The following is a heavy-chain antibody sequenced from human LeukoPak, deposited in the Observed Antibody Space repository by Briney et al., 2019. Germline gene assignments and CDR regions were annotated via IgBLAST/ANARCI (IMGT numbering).Heavy chain of an antibody. V-gene: IGHV1-2*02. J-gene: IGHJ6*03. CDR1: VYTFTDYY. CDR3: ARARLTYCSGGSCYSGSYMDV. D-gene: IGHD2-15*01. CDR2: INPNSGGT. Sequence: ASVTVSFKSSVYTFTDYYMHWVRQAPGQGREWMGWINPNSGGTNYAQKFQGRVTMTRDTSISTAYMELSRLRSDDTAVYYCARARLTYCSGGSCYSGSYMDVWGKGTTVTVSS.